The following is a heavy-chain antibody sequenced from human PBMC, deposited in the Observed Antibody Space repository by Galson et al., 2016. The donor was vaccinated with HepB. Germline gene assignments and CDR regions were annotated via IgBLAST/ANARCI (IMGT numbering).Heavy chain of an antibody. V-gene: IGHV1-18*04. CDR3: ARDRRYGDYHRMDV. J-gene: IGHJ6*04. D-gene: IGHD4-17*01. CDR2: ISAHNGNT. Sequence: SVKVSCKASGYTFISYGISWVRQAPGQGLEWMGWISAHNGNTNYAQKIQGGVTLTTETSTRTAYMELRSLRPDDTAVYYCARDRRYGDYHRMDVWGKGTTVTVSS. CDR1: GYTFISYG.